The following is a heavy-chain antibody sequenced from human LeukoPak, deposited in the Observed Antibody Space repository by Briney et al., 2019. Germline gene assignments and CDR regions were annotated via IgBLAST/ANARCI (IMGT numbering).Heavy chain of an antibody. V-gene: IGHV3-48*01. D-gene: IGHD3-3*02. Sequence: GGSQRLSCAASGFTFGSYSMNWVRQAPGKGLEWVSYISSSSSTIYYADSVKGRFTISRDNAKNSLYLQMNSLRAEDTAVYYCATDVSIDGDYWGQGTLVTVSS. CDR2: ISSSSSTI. CDR3: ATDVSIDGDY. J-gene: IGHJ4*02. CDR1: GFTFGSYS.